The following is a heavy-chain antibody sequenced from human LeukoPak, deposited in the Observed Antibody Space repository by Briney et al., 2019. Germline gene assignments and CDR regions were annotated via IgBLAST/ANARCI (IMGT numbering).Heavy chain of an antibody. CDR2: ISSSSSYI. Sequence: PGGSLRLSCAASGFTFSSYSMNWVRQAPGKGLEWVSSISSSSSYIYYADSVKGRFTISRDNAKNTLYLQMNSLRAEDTAVYYCARDGRSPAAFDIWGQGTMVTVSS. V-gene: IGHV3-21*01. CDR3: ARDGRSPAAFDI. J-gene: IGHJ3*02. D-gene: IGHD1-26*01. CDR1: GFTFSSYS.